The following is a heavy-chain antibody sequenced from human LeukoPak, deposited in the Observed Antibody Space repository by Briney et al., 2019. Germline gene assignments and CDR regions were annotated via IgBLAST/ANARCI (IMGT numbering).Heavy chain of an antibody. Sequence: ASVKVSCKASGGTFTNYAISWVRQAPGQGLEWMGWINPNSGGTNYAQKFQGRVTMTRDTSISTAYMELSSLRSDDTAVYYCASADYYGNSGYSPLKYWGQGTLVSVSS. D-gene: IGHD3-22*01. V-gene: IGHV1-2*02. J-gene: IGHJ4*02. CDR1: GGTFTNYA. CDR3: ASADYYGNSGYSPLKY. CDR2: INPNSGGT.